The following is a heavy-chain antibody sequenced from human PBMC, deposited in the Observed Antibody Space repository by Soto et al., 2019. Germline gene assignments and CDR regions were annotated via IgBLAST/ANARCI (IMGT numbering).Heavy chain of an antibody. CDR1: GFTVTTNY. Sequence: VGSLRLSCAASGFTVTTNYMSWVCQAPGKGLEWVSVIYSGGSTYYADSVKGRFTISRDNSKNTLYLQMNSLRAEDTAVYYCATRYDFWSGLPYYYGMDVWGQGTTVTVSS. V-gene: IGHV3-53*01. CDR2: IYSGGST. D-gene: IGHD3-3*01. CDR3: ATRYDFWSGLPYYYGMDV. J-gene: IGHJ6*02.